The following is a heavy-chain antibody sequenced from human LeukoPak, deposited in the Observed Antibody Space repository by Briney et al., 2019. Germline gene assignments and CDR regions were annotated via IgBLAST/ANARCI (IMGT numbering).Heavy chain of an antibody. CDR3: ARQPSGYYDKSGYYPYYFDY. Sequence: SETLSLTCTVSGDSFSGYYWHWIRQPPGKGLEWIGFVYYDGDGTAYNPSLESRVTISLDSSRNQFSLKLSSVTAADTAVYYCARQPSGYYDKSGYYPYYFDYWGQGALVTVSS. D-gene: IGHD3-22*01. CDR1: GDSFSGYY. CDR2: VYYDGDGT. V-gene: IGHV4-59*08. J-gene: IGHJ4*02.